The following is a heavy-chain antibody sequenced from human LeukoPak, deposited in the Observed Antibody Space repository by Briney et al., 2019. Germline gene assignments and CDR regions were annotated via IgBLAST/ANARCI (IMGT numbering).Heavy chain of an antibody. CDR2: IIPIFGTA. Sequence: SVKVSCKASGGTFSSYAISWVRQAPGQGLEWMGGIIPIFGTANYAQKFQGRVTITADESTSTAYMELSSLRSEDTAVYYCARAHFWGSYRYPSDDAFDIWGQGTMVTVSS. D-gene: IGHD3-16*02. J-gene: IGHJ3*02. CDR1: GGTFSSYA. V-gene: IGHV1-69*13. CDR3: ARAHFWGSYRYPSDDAFDI.